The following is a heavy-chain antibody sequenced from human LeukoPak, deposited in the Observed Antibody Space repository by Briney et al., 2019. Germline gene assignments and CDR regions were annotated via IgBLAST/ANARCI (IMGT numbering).Heavy chain of an antibody. J-gene: IGHJ5*02. CDR2: IYYSGST. CDR3: ARLTLNWFDP. CDR1: GGSISSYY. V-gene: IGHV4-59*01. Sequence: PSETLSLTCTVSGGSISSYYWSWIRQPPGKGLERIGYIYYSGSTNYNPSLKSRVTISVDTSKNQFSLKLSSVTAADTAVYYCARLTLNWFDPWGQGTLVTVSS.